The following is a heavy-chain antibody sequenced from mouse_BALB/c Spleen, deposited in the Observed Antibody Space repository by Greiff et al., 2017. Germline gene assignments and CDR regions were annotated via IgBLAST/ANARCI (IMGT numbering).Heavy chain of an antibody. D-gene: IGHD2-1*01. CDR1: GYSITSGYY. V-gene: IGHV3-6*02. Sequence: EVQLQESGPGLVKPSQSLSLTCSVTGYSITSGYYWNWIRQFPGNKLEWMGYISYDGSNNYNPSLKNRISITRDTSKNQFFLKLNSVTTEDTATYYCAREWGNHYFDYWGQGTTLTVSS. CDR2: ISYDGSN. J-gene: IGHJ2*01. CDR3: AREWGNHYFDY.